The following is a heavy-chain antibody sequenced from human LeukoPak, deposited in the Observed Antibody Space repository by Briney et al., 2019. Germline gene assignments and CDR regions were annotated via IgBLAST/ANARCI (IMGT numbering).Heavy chain of an antibody. J-gene: IGHJ4*01. D-gene: IGHD3-10*01. Sequence: SETLSLTCAVYGGSFSGYYWSWIRQPPGKGLEWIGEINHSGSTNYNPSLKSRVTISVDTSKNQFSLKLSSVTAADTAVYYCARGITMDGYWGQGTLVTVSS. CDR2: INHSGST. V-gene: IGHV4-34*01. CDR3: ARGITMDGY. CDR1: GGSFSGYY.